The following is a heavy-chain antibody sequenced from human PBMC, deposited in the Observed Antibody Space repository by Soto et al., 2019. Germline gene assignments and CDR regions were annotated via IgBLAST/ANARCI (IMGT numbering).Heavy chain of an antibody. J-gene: IGHJ4*02. V-gene: IGHV4-39*01. CDR1: GASINDTNLN. D-gene: IGHD1-1*01. Sequence: QLRESGPGPVKPSETLTLTCAVSGASINDTNLNRGWIRQSPGKGLEWIASLYEIENPFYKPALRSRLTIFVDKSRNHFSLRLKSLTASDTDVYYCGRHGRSLENFDFWGQGTLVTVSS. CDR3: GRHGRSLENFDF. CDR2: LYEIENP.